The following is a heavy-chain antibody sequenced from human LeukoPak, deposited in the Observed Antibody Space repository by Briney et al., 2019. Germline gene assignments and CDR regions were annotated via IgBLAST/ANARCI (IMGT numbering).Heavy chain of an antibody. CDR1: GYTFTGYY. J-gene: IGHJ4*02. V-gene: IGHV1-2*02. Sequence: ASVKVSCKASGYTFTGYYMHWVRQAPGQGLEWMGWINPNSGGTNYAQKFQGRVTMTRDTSISTAYMELSRLRPDDTAVYYCAREGAQGSSGPDYWGQGTLVTVSS. CDR2: INPNSGGT. CDR3: AREGAQGSSGPDY. D-gene: IGHD6-19*01.